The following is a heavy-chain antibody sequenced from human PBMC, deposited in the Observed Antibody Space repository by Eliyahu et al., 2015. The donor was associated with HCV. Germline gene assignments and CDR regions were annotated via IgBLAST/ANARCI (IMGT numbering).Heavy chain of an antibody. D-gene: IGHD1-1*01. V-gene: IGHV6-1*01. CDR2: TYFRSEWYS. CDR1: GDSVSSNSAA. Sequence: QVQLHQSGPGLLKPSQTLSLTCGXXGDSVSSNSAAWNWIRHSPSRGLEWLGRTYFRSEWYSDYAVSVKSRISFTADTSKNQFSLHLNSVTPEDTAVYYCARDDDLHGTDVWGQGTTVTVSS. CDR3: ARDDDLHGTDV. J-gene: IGHJ6*02.